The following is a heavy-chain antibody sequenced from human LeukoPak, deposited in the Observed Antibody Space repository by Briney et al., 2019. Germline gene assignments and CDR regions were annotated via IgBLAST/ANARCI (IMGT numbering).Heavy chain of an antibody. CDR2: IWFDGTNR. CDR3: ASHGGL. CDR1: GFIFSSYG. V-gene: IGHV3-33*01. J-gene: IGHJ4*02. Sequence: GGSLRLSCAESGFIFSSYGMHWVRQAPGKGLEWVAVIWFDGTNRNYADSVKGRFTISRDNSKNTRYLQMSSLRVEDTAVYYCASHGGLWGQGTLVTVSS. D-gene: IGHD5-12*01.